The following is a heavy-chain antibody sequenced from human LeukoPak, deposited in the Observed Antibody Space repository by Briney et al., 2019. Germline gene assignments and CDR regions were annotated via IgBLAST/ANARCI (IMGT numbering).Heavy chain of an antibody. Sequence: GGSLRLSCAASGFTFSSYAMTWVRQPPGKGLEWVSAIGGTGGTTYYADSVKGRFTISRDNSKNTLYLQMNSLRVEDTAVYYCAKDARYCSGGSCYFFDYWGQGTLVTVSS. V-gene: IGHV3-23*01. CDR2: IGGTGGTT. CDR1: GFTFSSYA. J-gene: IGHJ4*02. D-gene: IGHD2-15*01. CDR3: AKDARYCSGGSCYFFDY.